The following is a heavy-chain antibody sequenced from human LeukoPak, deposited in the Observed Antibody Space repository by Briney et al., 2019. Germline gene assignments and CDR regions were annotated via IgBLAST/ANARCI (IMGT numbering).Heavy chain of an antibody. D-gene: IGHD5-18*01. J-gene: IGHJ4*02. CDR3: ARGRKYSYGYRVNELGSGYFDN. Sequence: SETLSLTCTVSGGSISSYYWSWIRQPPGKGLEWIGYVYYSGSTNYNPSLKSPVTISVDTSKNQFSLKLSSVTAADTAVYYCARGRKYSYGYRVNELGSGYFDNWGQGTLVTVSS. V-gene: IGHV4-59*01. CDR2: VYYSGST. CDR1: GGSISSYY.